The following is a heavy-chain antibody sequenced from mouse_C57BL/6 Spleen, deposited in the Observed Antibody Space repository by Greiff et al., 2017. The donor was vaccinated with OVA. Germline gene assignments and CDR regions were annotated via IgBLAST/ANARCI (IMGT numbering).Heavy chain of an antibody. CDR1: GYTFTSYW. D-gene: IGHD1-1*01. V-gene: IGHV1-50*01. CDR2: IDPSVCYT. J-gene: IGHJ1*03. CDR3: ASDTAVVGKRYFDV. Sequence: QVQLQQPGAELVKPGASVKLSCKASGYTFTSYWMQWVKQRPGQGLEWIGEIDPSVCYTNSNQKFKGKATLTVDTSSSTAYMQLSSLTSEDAAVYYCASDTAVVGKRYFDVWGTGTTVNVSS.